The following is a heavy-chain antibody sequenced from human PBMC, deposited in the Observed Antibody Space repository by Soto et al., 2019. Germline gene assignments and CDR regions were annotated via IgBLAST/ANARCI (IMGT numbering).Heavy chain of an antibody. CDR3: ARGSYYSGWV. D-gene: IGHD6-19*01. Sequence: PSETLSLTCAISGDSVSSTSTAWSWIRQSPSRGLEWLGRTYYRSHWYTDYAVSVKSRITISPDTSKNQFSLQLNSVTPEDTAVYYCARGSYYSGWVWGQGTLVTVSS. V-gene: IGHV6-1*01. J-gene: IGHJ4*02. CDR2: TYYRSHWYT. CDR1: GDSVSSTSTA.